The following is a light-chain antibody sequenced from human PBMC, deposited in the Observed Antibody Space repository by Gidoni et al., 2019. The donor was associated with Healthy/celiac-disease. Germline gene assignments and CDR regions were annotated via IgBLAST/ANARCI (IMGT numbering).Light chain of an antibody. V-gene: IGKV3-15*01. J-gene: IGKJ2*01. CDR3: QQYNNWPPYT. Sequence: ELVMTHSPATLSVSPGERATLSCRASQGVSSNLAWYQQKPGQAPSLLIYGASTRATGIPARFSGSVSGTEFTLTISSLQSEDFAVYYCQQYNNWPPYTFGQGTKLEIK. CDR1: QGVSSN. CDR2: GAS.